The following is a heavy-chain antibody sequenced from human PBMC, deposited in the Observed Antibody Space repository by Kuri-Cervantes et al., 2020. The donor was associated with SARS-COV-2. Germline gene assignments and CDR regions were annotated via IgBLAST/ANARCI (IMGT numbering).Heavy chain of an antibody. CDR3: AKETNYYDRSGYYYAWFDP. Sequence: SCAVSGYSISSSNWWGWIRQPPGKGLEWIGYIYYSGTTYYNSSLRGRVTISVDTSKSQFSLNLTSVTAADTAVYYCAKETNYYDRSGYYYAWFDPWGQGTLVTVSS. D-gene: IGHD3-22*01. CDR1: GYSISSSNW. CDR2: IYYSGTT. V-gene: IGHV4-28*01. J-gene: IGHJ5*02.